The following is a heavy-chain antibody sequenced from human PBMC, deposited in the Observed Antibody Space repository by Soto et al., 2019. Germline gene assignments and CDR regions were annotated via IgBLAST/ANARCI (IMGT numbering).Heavy chain of an antibody. Sequence: QVQLVQSGAEVKKPGASVKVSCKASGYTFTSYGITWVRQAPGQGLEWLGWINGYNGNTNYAQKLQGRVTMTTDTSTSKAYMELRGLRSDDTAVYYCARMGDVPYYYYGMDVWGQGTTVTVSS. V-gene: IGHV1-18*01. J-gene: IGHJ6*02. CDR1: GYTFTSYG. D-gene: IGHD3-16*01. CDR2: INGYNGNT. CDR3: ARMGDVPYYYYGMDV.